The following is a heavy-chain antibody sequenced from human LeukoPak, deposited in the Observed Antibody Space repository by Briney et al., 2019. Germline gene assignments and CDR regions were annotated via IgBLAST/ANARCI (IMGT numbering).Heavy chain of an antibody. V-gene: IGHV3-30*18. D-gene: IGHD3-10*01. CDR2: ISYDGSNK. J-gene: IGHJ3*02. Sequence: GGSLRLSCAASGFTFSSYGMHWVRQAPGKGLEWVAVISYDGSNKYYADSVKGRFTISRDNSKNTLYLQMNSLRAEDTAVYYCAKLKFRAAPGDDAFDIWGQGTMVTVSS. CDR1: GFTFSSYG. CDR3: AKLKFRAAPGDDAFDI.